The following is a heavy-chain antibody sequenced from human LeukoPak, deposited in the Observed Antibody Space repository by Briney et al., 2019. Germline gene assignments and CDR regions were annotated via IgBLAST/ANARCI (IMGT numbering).Heavy chain of an antibody. V-gene: IGHV3-23*01. J-gene: IGHJ4*02. CDR2: ISGSGGST. CDR3: AKDVHDSSGYFDY. CDR1: GFTFSSYA. Sequence: PGWSLRLSCAASGFTFSSYAMSWVRQAPGKGLEWVSTISGSGGSTYYADSVKGRFTISRDKSKNTLYLQMNSLRAEDTAVYYCAKDVHDSSGYFDYWGQGTLVTVSS. D-gene: IGHD3-22*01.